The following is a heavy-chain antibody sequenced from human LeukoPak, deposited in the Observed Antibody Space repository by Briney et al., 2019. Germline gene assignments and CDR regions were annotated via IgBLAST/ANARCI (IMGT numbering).Heavy chain of an antibody. Sequence: SETLSLTCTVSGGSISSYYWSWIRQPPGKGLEWIGYIYYSGSTNYNPSLKSRVTISVDTSKNQFSLKLSSVTAADTAVYYCARDPYSSDRLGIWGQGTMVTVSS. V-gene: IGHV4-59*12. CDR1: GGSISSYY. D-gene: IGHD6-25*01. CDR3: ARDPYSSDRLGI. J-gene: IGHJ3*02. CDR2: IYYSGST.